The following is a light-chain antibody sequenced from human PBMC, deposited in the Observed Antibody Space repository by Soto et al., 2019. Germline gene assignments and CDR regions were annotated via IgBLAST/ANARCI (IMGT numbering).Light chain of an antibody. CDR2: GAS. CDR3: QQYGSSPPIT. J-gene: IGKJ5*01. Sequence: EIVLTQSPGTLSLSPGERATLSCRASQSVSSSYLAWYQQKPGQAPRLLIYGASSRATGIPDRFSGSGSGTEFTLTNSRLEHEDFAVYYCQQYGSSPPITFGQGTRLEIK. V-gene: IGKV3-20*01. CDR1: QSVSSSY.